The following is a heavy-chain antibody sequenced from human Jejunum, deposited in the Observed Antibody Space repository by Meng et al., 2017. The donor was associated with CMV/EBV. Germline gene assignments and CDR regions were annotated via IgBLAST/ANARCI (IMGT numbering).Heavy chain of an antibody. D-gene: IGHD4-23*01. CDR2: ISSSGGST. CDR1: GFTFSNYV. Sequence: SGFTFSNYVMSWVRQAPGKGLEWVSSISSSGGSTYYADSVEGRFTISRHSFKNTLYLQMNSLRAEDTAVYYCAKDGGTYSGGFDYWGQGTRVTVSS. J-gene: IGHJ4*02. CDR3: AKDGGTYSGGFDY. V-gene: IGHV3-23*01.